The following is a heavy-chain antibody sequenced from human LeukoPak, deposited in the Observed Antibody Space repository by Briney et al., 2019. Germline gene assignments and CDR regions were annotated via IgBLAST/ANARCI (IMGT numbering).Heavy chain of an antibody. CDR3: AKDSRRYYNSSGYPIFLDY. CDR2: ISGSGGNT. V-gene: IGHV3-23*01. J-gene: IGHJ4*02. CDR1: GFTFSSYA. D-gene: IGHD3-22*01. Sequence: GGSLRLSCAASGFTFSSYAMSWVRQAPGKGLEWVSAISGSGGNTYYADSVKGRFTMSRDNSKKTLYLQMSSLRAEDTAVYYCAKDSRRYYNSSGYPIFLDYWGQGTLVTVSS.